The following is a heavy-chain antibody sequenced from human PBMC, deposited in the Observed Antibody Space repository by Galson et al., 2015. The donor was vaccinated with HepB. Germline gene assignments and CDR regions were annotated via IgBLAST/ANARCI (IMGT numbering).Heavy chain of an antibody. V-gene: IGHV1-69*13. J-gene: IGHJ5*02. D-gene: IGHD3-9*01. CDR1: GGTFSSYA. CDR2: IIPIFGTA. CDR3: ARVWVRYFDWSEPNNWFDP. Sequence: SVKVSCKASGGTFSSYAISRVRQAPGQGLEWMGGIIPIFGTANYAQKFQGRVTITADESTSTAYMELSSLRSEDTAVYYCARVWVRYFDWSEPNNWFDPWGQGTLVTVSS.